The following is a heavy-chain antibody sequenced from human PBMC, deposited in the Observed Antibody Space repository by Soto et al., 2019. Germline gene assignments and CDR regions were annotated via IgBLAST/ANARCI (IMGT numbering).Heavy chain of an antibody. D-gene: IGHD3-9*01. CDR1: GYTFTSYD. Sequence: ASVKVSCKASGYTFTSYDINWVRQATGQGLEWMGWMNPNSGNTGYAQKFQGRVTMTRNTSISTAYMELSSLRSEDTAVYYCAREESLRYFDWLSSGDAFDIWGQGTMVTVSS. J-gene: IGHJ3*02. V-gene: IGHV1-8*01. CDR3: AREESLRYFDWLSSGDAFDI. CDR2: MNPNSGNT.